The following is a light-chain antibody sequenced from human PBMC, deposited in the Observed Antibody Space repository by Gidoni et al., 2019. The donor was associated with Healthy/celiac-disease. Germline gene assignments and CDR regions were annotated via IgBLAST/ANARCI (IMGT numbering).Light chain of an antibody. CDR3: QQYDNLPPLT. Sequence: DLQMTQSPSSLSASVGDRVTITCQASQDISNYLNWYQQKPGKAPKLLIYDASNLETGVPSRFSGSGSGTDFTVTISSLQPEDIATYYCQQYDNLPPLTFGGGTKVEIK. J-gene: IGKJ4*01. CDR1: QDISNY. V-gene: IGKV1-33*01. CDR2: DAS.